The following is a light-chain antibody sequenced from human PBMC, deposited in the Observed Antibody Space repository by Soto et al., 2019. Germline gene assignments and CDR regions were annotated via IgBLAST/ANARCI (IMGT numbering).Light chain of an antibody. Sequence: EITLTQSPATLALSPGERATLSCRASQTISNYLAWYQHRPGQPPRLLIDDASNRATGIPARFGGSGSGTDFTLTISSLEPEDFAVYYCHHLKSFGQGTRLEIK. J-gene: IGKJ5*01. CDR3: HHLKS. CDR1: QTISNY. V-gene: IGKV3-11*01. CDR2: DAS.